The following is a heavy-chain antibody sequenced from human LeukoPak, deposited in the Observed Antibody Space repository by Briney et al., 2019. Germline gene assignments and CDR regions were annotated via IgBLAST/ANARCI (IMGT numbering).Heavy chain of an antibody. J-gene: IGHJ3*02. Sequence: PSETLSLTCTVSGGSISSYYWSWIRQPPGKGLEWIGYIYYSGSTNYNPSLKSRVTISVDTSKNQFSLKLSSVTAADTAVYYCARGSSGYYYVSYAFDIWGQGTMVTVSS. CDR3: ARGSSGYYYVSYAFDI. D-gene: IGHD3-22*01. CDR2: IYYSGST. CDR1: GGSISSYY. V-gene: IGHV4-59*01.